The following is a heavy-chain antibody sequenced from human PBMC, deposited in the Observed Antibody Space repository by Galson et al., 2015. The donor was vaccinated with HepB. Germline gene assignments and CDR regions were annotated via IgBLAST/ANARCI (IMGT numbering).Heavy chain of an antibody. CDR1: GFTFSSYA. J-gene: IGHJ5*02. CDR3: ARGCNIVVVVAATFTLPWFDP. V-gene: IGHV3-30-3*01. D-gene: IGHD2-15*01. CDR2: ISYDGSNK. Sequence: SLRLSCAASGFTFSSYAMHWVRQAPGKGLEWVAVISYDGSNKYYADSVKGRFTISRDNSKNTLYLQMNSLRAEDTAVYYCARGCNIVVVVAATFTLPWFDPWGQGTLVTVSS.